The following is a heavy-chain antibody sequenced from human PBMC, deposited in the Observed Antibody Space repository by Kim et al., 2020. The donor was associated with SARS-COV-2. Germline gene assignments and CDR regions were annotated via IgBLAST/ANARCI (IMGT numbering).Heavy chain of an antibody. CDR1: GFIFSSFG. V-gene: IGHV3-33*03. D-gene: IGHD6-6*01. CDR3: ARALEYSTSDAFDV. CDR2: IWFGEKSE. J-gene: IGHJ3*01. Sequence: GGSLRLSCAASGFIFSSFGMHWVRQAPGKGLEWVAVIWFGEKSEYYADSVKGRFTISRDNSKNMVYLKMNSLRAEDTAVYYCARALEYSTSDAFDVWGKGTMVTVSS.